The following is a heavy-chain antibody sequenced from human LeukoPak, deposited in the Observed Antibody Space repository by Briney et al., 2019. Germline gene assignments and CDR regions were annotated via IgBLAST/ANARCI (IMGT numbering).Heavy chain of an antibody. J-gene: IGHJ6*03. CDR3: TRGSIAYYYMDV. CDR2: INHSGST. V-gene: IGHV4-34*01. Sequence: SETLSHTCAVYGGSFSGYYWSWIRQPPGKGLEWIGEINHSGSTNYNPSLKSRVTISVDTSKNQFSLKLSSVTAADTAVYYCTRGSIAYYYMDVWGKGTTVTISS. CDR1: GGSFSGYY. D-gene: IGHD3-22*01.